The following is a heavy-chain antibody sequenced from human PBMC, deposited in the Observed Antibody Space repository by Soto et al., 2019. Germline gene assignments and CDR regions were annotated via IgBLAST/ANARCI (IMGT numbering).Heavy chain of an antibody. Sequence: EGQLAESGGGLVQPGRSLRLSCAASGFTFSDYAMHWVRQVPGKGLEWISGISWNGGSIGYADSIKGRFIISRDNAKNSLYLEMYSPRLDDTALYYCAKDRGVRAYYYYYGMDVWCQGTTVTVSS. CDR2: ISWNGGSI. J-gene: IGHJ6*02. D-gene: IGHD6-6*01. CDR1: GFTFSDYA. CDR3: AKDRGVRAYYYYYGMDV. V-gene: IGHV3-9*01.